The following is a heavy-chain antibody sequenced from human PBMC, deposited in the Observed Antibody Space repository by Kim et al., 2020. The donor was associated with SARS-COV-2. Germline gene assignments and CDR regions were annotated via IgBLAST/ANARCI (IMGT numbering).Heavy chain of an antibody. Sequence: SQTLSLTCTVSGGSISSSSHYWGWIRQTPGKGLEWIGTIHYSGSTYYNPSLKSRVTISLDTSKNQFSLKLSSVTAADTAVYYCARLSFGSSGYYYGGFDY. CDR2: IHYSGST. V-gene: IGHV4-39*01. CDR3: ARLSFGSSGYYYGGFDY. D-gene: IGHD3-22*01. CDR1: GGSISSSSHY. J-gene: IGHJ4*01.